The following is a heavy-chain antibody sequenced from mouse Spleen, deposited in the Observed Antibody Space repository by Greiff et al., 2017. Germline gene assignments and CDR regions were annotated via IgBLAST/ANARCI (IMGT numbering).Heavy chain of an antibody. CDR2: INSNGGST. Sequence: EVQRVESGGGLVQPGGSLKLSCAASGFTFSSYGMSWVRQTPDKRLELVATINSNGGSTYYPDSVKGRFTISRDNAKNTLYLQMSSLKSEDTAMYYCAARATGVWFAYWGQGTLVTVSA. V-gene: IGHV5-6-3*01. CDR1: GFTFSSYG. CDR3: AARATGVWFAY. J-gene: IGHJ3*01. D-gene: IGHD3-1*01.